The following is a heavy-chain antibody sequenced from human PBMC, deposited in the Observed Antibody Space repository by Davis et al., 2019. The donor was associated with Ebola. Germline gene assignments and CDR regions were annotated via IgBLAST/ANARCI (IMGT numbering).Heavy chain of an antibody. D-gene: IGHD6-19*01. CDR3: ARDSGSCSGCHNY. V-gene: IGHV3-30-3*01. CDR1: GFTFSSYA. CDR2: ISYDGSNK. Sequence: GESLKISCAASGFTFSSYAMHWVRQAPGKGLEWVAVISYDGSNKYYADSVKGRFTISRDNSKNTLYLQMNSLRAEDTAVYYCARDSGSCSGCHNYWGQGTLVTVSS. J-gene: IGHJ4*02.